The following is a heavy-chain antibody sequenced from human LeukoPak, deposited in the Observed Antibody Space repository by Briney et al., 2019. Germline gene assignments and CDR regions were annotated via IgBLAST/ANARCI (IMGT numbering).Heavy chain of an antibody. V-gene: IGHV1-8*01. J-gene: IGHJ6*03. CDR1: GYTFTSYD. CDR3: ARGGERYYDFWSDYYNAYYYYMDV. D-gene: IGHD3-3*01. Sequence: ASVKVSCKASGYTFTSYDINWVRQATGQGLEWMGWMNPNSGNTGYAQKFQGRVTMTRNTSISTAYMELSSLRSEDTAVYYCARGGERYYDFWSDYYNAYYYYMDVWGKGTTVTVSS. CDR2: MNPNSGNT.